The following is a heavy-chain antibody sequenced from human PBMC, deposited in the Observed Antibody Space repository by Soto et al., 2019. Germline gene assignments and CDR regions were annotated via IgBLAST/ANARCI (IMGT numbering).Heavy chain of an antibody. CDR3: ECTSPDYAAWNVYQSDSLHFDY. J-gene: IGHJ4*02. Sequence: SESLSLTCAVYGGYFSGYYWSWIRQPPGKGLEWIGEIYHSGSTNYNPSLKSRVTISVDTSKNQFSLKLDSVTAADTAVYYCECTSPDYAAWNVYQSDSLHFDYWGQGTLVTVSS. D-gene: IGHD3-16*01. V-gene: IGHV4-34*06. CDR2: IYHSGST. CDR1: GGYFSGYY.